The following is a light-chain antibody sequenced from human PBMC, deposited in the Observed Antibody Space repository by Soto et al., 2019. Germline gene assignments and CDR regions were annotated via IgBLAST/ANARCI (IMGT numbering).Light chain of an antibody. Sequence: EIVLTQSPGTLSLSPGQRATLSCRASHSVSSSYLAWYQQNPGQDPRLLIYGASSRATGIPDRFGGSGSGTDFTLTISRLEPEDFAVYYCQQYCSSPPYTFGQGTKLEIK. V-gene: IGKV3-20*01. CDR3: QQYCSSPPYT. J-gene: IGKJ2*01. CDR2: GAS. CDR1: HSVSSSY.